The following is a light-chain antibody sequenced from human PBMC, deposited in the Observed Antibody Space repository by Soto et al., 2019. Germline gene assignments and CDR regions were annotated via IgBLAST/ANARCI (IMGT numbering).Light chain of an antibody. V-gene: IGKV1-39*01. CDR3: QKSYSTPT. Sequence: DIQMTQSPSSLSASVGDRVTITCRTSQSISSYLNWYQQKPGKAPKLLIYAASSLQSGVQSRFSGSGYGTDFNLTSSSLQPEDFATYYCQKSYSTPTLGQGTNVDIK. CDR2: AAS. CDR1: QSISSY. J-gene: IGKJ1*01.